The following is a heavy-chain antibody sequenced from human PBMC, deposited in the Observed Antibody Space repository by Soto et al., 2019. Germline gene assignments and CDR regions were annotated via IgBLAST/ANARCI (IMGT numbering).Heavy chain of an antibody. CDR3: AKEIWDTGFDAFDI. CDR1: GFTFDDYA. V-gene: IGHV3-9*01. CDR2: IRRDSGSI. Sequence: EVQLVESGGGLVQPGRSLRLSCAASGFTFDDYAMHWVRQAPGKGLEWVSGIRRDSGSIGYVDSVRGRFTISRDNAKNSQYLQLTSLRAEDTALYYCAKEIWDTGFDAFDIWGQGTMVTVSS. D-gene: IGHD5-18*01. J-gene: IGHJ3*02.